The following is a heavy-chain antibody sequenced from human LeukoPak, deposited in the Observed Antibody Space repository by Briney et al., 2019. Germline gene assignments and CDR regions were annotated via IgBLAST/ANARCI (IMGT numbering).Heavy chain of an antibody. V-gene: IGHV4-30-4*01. CDR1: GGSISSGDYY. D-gene: IGHD3-22*01. CDR2: IYYSGGT. J-gene: IGHJ5*02. Sequence: PSETLSLTCNVSGGSISSGDYYWSWIRQPPGKGLEWIGYIYYSGGTYYNPSLKSRVTISVDTSKNQFSLKLTSVTAADTAVYYCASSYYYDSSGTGNWFDPWGQGTLVTVSS. CDR3: ASSYYYDSSGTGNWFDP.